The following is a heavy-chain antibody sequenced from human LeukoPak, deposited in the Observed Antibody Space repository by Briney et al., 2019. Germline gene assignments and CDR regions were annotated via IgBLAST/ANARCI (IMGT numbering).Heavy chain of an antibody. CDR1: GFTFSSYS. CDR3: ARGIAVAGTRDAFDI. V-gene: IGHV3-21*01. D-gene: IGHD6-19*01. CDR2: MSSSSSYI. Sequence: GGSLRLSCAASGFTFSSYSMKWVRQAPGKGLEWVSSMSSSSSYIYYADSVKGRFTISRDNAKKSLYLQMNSLRAEDTAVYYCARGIAVAGTRDAFDIWGQGTMVTVSS. J-gene: IGHJ3*02.